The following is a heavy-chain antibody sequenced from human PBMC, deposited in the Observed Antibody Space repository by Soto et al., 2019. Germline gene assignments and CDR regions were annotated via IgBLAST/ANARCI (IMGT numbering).Heavy chain of an antibody. D-gene: IGHD2-2*01. Sequence: QVQLVESGGGVVQPGRSLRLSCAASGFTFSSYGMHWVRQAPGKGLEWVAVISYDGSNEYYADSVKGRFTISRDNSKNTLYLQMNSLRAEDTAVYYCAKDFASVVPAATSLNWFDPWGQGTLVTVSS. CDR1: GFTFSSYG. CDR2: ISYDGSNE. V-gene: IGHV3-30*18. J-gene: IGHJ5*02. CDR3: AKDFASVVPAATSLNWFDP.